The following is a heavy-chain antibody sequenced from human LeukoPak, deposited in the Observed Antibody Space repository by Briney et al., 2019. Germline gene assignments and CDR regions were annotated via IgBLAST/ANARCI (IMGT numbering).Heavy chain of an antibody. CDR2: IYTSGST. V-gene: IGHV4-4*07. CDR3: ARDQGKGDYDILTGYYKGSNWFDP. CDR1: GGSISSYY. Sequence: SETLSLTCTVSGGSISSYYWSWIRQPPGKGLEWIGRIYTSGSTNYNPSLKSRVTMSVDTSKNQFSLKLSSVTAADTAVYYCARDQGKGDYDILTGYYKGSNWFDPWGQGTLVTVSS. D-gene: IGHD3-9*01. J-gene: IGHJ5*02.